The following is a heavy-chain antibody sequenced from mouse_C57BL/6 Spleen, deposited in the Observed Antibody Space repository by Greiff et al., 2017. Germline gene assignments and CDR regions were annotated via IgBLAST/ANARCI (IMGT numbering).Heavy chain of an antibody. CDR3: AREVTTVRYFDV. CDR1: GFTFSDYG. Sequence: EVQLVESGGGLVKPGGSLKLSCAASGFTFSDYGMHWVRQAPEKGLEWVAYISSGSSTIYYADTVKGRFTISRDNAKDTLFLQMTSLRSEDTAMYYCAREVTTVRYFDVWGTGTTVTVSS. D-gene: IGHD1-1*01. CDR2: ISSGSSTI. V-gene: IGHV5-17*01. J-gene: IGHJ1*03.